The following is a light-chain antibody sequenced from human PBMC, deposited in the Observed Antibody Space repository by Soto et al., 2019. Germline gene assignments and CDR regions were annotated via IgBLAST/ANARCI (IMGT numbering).Light chain of an antibody. J-gene: IGKJ4*01. CDR2: AAS. CDR3: QNYNNALGA. CDR1: QGISNY. Sequence: DIQMTQSPSSLSASVGDRVTITCRASQGISNYLAWYQQKPGKVPKLLIYAASTLQSGVASRFSGSGSGTDFTLTISSLQPEDVATCSCQNYNNALGAFGGGTKVEIK. V-gene: IGKV1-27*01.